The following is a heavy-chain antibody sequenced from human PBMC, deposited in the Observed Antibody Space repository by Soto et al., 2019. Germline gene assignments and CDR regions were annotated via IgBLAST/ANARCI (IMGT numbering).Heavy chain of an antibody. Sequence: QVQLVESGGGLVKPGGSLRLSCATSGFTFSDYYMSWIRQAPGKGLEWVSYIGTRGNTKYYADSVSGRFTISRDNAKNSLYLQMNSLRADDTAVYYCARDGTEYYGEYYDYWGQGIPVTVSS. CDR3: ARDGTEYYGEYYDY. J-gene: IGHJ4*02. CDR1: GFTFSDYY. V-gene: IGHV3-11*01. CDR2: IGTRGNTK. D-gene: IGHD4-17*01.